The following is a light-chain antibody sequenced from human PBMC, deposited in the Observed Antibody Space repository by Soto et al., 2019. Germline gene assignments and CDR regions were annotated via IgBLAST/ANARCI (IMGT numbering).Light chain of an antibody. J-gene: IGKJ1*01. CDR1: QNVRTF. CDR3: QQHSHWPPWT. CDR2: AAS. V-gene: IGKV3-11*01. Sequence: EVVLTQSPATLSLSPGERATLSCRASQNVRTFLDWYQQKPGQAPRLLIYAASNRATGIPARFSGSGSGTDFTLTISSLETEDFAVYYCQQHSHWPPWTFGQGTRVEIQ.